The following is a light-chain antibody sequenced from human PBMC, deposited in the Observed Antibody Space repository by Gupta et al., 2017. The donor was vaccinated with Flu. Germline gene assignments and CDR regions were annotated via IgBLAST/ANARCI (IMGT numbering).Light chain of an antibody. CDR3: RHKVNCPWT. V-gene: IGKV2-30*01. CDR1: ERRVYIDGNTY. CDR2: KVS. J-gene: IGKJ1*01. Sequence: DVVMTQSALSLNVTLGQSASISCTTSERRVYIDGNTYLHWFQQRPGHSPRRLIHKVSNRDSGVPDRFSGSGSGTEFTLNISRGEAEDVGVYYCRHKVNCPWTVGQGTKVEI.